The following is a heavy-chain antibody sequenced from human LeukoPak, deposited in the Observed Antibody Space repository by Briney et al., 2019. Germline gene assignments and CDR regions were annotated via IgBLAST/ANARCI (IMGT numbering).Heavy chain of an antibody. CDR1: GFTFSNAW. J-gene: IGHJ3*02. D-gene: IGHD3-22*01. CDR3: ARGLFLSGYLDAFDI. V-gene: IGHV3-53*01. CDR2: IYNDGRT. Sequence: PGGSLRLSCAASGFTFSNAWMSWVRQAPGKGLEWVSLIYNDGRTYYADSVKGRCTISRDNLKNVLYLQMNSLKVEDTALYYCARGLFLSGYLDAFDIWGQGTVVTVSS.